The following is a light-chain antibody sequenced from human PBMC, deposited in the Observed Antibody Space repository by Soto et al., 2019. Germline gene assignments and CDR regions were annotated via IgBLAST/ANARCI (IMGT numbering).Light chain of an antibody. CDR1: QGIRDE. J-gene: IGKJ2*01. Sequence: AIQMTQFPASLSASVGDRVTITCRASQGIRDELGWYQQKPGKAPNLLIYGASRLERGVPSRFSGSGSGTDFSLTISSLRPEDSATYFCLQCYTTPHTFGQGTNLEIK. V-gene: IGKV1-6*01. CDR2: GAS. CDR3: LQCYTTPHT.